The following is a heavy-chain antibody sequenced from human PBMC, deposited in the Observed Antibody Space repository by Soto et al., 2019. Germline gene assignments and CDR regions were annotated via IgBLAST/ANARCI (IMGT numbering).Heavy chain of an antibody. J-gene: IGHJ4*02. CDR2: ISYDGSNK. Sequence: QVQLVESGGGVVQPGRSLRLSCAASGFTFSSYGMHWVRQAPGKGLEWVAVISYDGSNKYYADSVKGRFTISRDNSKNTLYLQMNSLRAEDTAVYYCAGRDGYINSDYWGQGTLVTVSS. D-gene: IGHD5-12*01. V-gene: IGHV3-30*03. CDR1: GFTFSSYG. CDR3: AGRDGYINSDY.